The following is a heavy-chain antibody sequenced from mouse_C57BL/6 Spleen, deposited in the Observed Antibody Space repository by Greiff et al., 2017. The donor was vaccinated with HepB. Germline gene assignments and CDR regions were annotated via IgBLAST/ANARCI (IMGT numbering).Heavy chain of an antibody. Sequence: EVKLMESGAELVRPGASVKLSCTASGFNIKDDYMHWVKQRPEQGLEWIGWIDPENGDTEYASKFQGKATITADTSSNTAYLQLSSLTSEDTAVYYCTTKDSPFDYWGQGTTLTVSS. J-gene: IGHJ2*01. V-gene: IGHV14-4*01. CDR2: IDPENGDT. CDR1: GFNIKDDY. D-gene: IGHD6-1*01. CDR3: TTKDSPFDY.